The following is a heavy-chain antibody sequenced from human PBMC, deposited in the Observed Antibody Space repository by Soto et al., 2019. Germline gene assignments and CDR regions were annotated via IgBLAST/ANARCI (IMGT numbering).Heavy chain of an antibody. CDR2: IGGSGGYK. J-gene: IGHJ4*02. Sequence: PGGSLRLSCAASGFFFSSYAMSWVRQAPGKGLEWVSGIGGSGGYKSYEDSVKGRFTISRDNSKNTLYLQMESLGAEDTAVYYCAKDAAMVSSTFNYFDYWGQGTLVTVSS. CDR3: AKDAAMVSSTFNYFDY. D-gene: IGHD6-13*01. CDR1: GFFFSSYA. V-gene: IGHV3-23*01.